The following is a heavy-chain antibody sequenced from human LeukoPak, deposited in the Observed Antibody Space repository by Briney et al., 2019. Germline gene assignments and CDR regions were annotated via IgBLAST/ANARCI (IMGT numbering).Heavy chain of an antibody. CDR1: GYTFSTYA. CDR2: INTNAGNP. D-gene: IGHD4/OR15-4a*01. Sequence: ASVKVSCKASGYTFSTYAMNWVRQAPGQGLEWMGWINTNAGNPAYAQGFTGRFVFSLDTSVSTAYLQISSLKAEDTAVYYCARGGGANTYAFDIWGQGTMVTVSS. V-gene: IGHV7-4-1*02. CDR3: ARGGGANTYAFDI. J-gene: IGHJ3*02.